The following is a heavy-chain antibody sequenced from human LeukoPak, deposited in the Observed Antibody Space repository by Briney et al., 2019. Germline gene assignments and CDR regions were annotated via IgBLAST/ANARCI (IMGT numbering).Heavy chain of an antibody. CDR2: IKGDGSKT. V-gene: IGHV3-7*01. CDR3: VRDLPDY. CDR1: GFIFSSFW. J-gene: IGHJ4*02. Sequence: GGSQRLSCAASGFIFSSFWMGWVRQAPGKGLEWVANIKGDGSKTFYVGSVKGRFTISRDNAKNSLYLQMNSLKAEDTAVYYCVRDLPDYWGQGTLVAVSS.